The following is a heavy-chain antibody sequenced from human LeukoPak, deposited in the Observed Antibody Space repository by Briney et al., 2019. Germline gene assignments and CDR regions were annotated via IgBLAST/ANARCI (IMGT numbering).Heavy chain of an antibody. CDR2: IYSGGNT. Sequence: GGSLRLSCAASGLTVSSNCMSWVRQAPGKGLEWVSFIYSGGNTYYADSVKGRFTISRDNSKNTLYLQMNTLSGEDTAFYYCARALWSDTGYYGDYWGQGTLVTVSS. J-gene: IGHJ4*02. CDR1: GLTVSSNC. V-gene: IGHV3-53*01. D-gene: IGHD3-9*01. CDR3: ARALWSDTGYYGDY.